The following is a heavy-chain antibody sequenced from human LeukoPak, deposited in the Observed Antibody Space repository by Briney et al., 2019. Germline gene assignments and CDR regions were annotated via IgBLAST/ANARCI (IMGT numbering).Heavy chain of an antibody. CDR2: ISSSGSTI. CDR1: GFTFSSYW. J-gene: IGHJ4*02. D-gene: IGHD6-6*01. CDR3: ARDSGIAALADY. V-gene: IGHV3-48*04. Sequence: GGSLRLSCAASGFTFSSYWMSWVRQAPGKGLEWVSYISSSGSTIYYADSVKGRFTISRDNAKNSLYLQMNSLRAEDTAVYYCARDSGIAALADYWGQGTLVTVSS.